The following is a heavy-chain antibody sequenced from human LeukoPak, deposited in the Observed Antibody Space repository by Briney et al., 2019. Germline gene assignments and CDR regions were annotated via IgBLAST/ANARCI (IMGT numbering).Heavy chain of an antibody. Sequence: PSKTLSLTCTVSGGSISSYYWSWIRQPPGKGLEWIGYIYYSGSTNYNPSLKSRVTISVDTSKNQFSLKLSSVTAADTAVYYCARGGWYYDSSGYPLGAFDIWGQGTMVTVSS. CDR2: IYYSGST. D-gene: IGHD3-22*01. CDR1: GGSISSYY. V-gene: IGHV4-59*01. CDR3: ARGGWYYDSSGYPLGAFDI. J-gene: IGHJ3*02.